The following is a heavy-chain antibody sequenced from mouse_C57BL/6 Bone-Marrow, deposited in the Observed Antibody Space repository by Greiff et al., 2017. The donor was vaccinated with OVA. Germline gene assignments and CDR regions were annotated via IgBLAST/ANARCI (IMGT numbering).Heavy chain of an antibody. CDR3: ARLGSAFAY. V-gene: IGHV1-61*01. D-gene: IGHD6-1*01. CDR1: GYTFTSYW. CDR2: IYTSDSET. Sequence: QVQLQQPGAELVRPGSSVKLSCTASGYTFTSYWMDWVQQRPGQGLEWIGNIYTSDSETHYNQKFKDKATLTVDKSSSTAYMQPSSLTSEYSAFYDCARLGSAFAYWGQGTLVTVSA. J-gene: IGHJ3*01.